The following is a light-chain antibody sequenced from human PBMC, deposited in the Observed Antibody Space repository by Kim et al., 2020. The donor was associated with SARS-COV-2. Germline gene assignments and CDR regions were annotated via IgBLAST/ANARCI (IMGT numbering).Light chain of an antibody. CDR3: QQYSRSPLT. CDR1: QSVSSIY. V-gene: IGKV3-20*01. CDR2: GAS. J-gene: IGKJ4*01. Sequence: SPGRRATLSCRASQSVSSIYWSWYQHKSGRAPRLLIYGASNRVTGTPDRFSGSGSGTDFTLTISRLEPEDFAVYYCQQYSRSPLTFGGGTKVDIK.